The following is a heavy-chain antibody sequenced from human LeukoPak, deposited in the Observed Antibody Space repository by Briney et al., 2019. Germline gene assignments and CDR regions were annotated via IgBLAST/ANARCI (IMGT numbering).Heavy chain of an antibody. V-gene: IGHV4-39*07. D-gene: IGHD4-17*01. CDR3: ARGGYWTTVTFFDY. J-gene: IGHJ4*02. Sequence: SETLSLTCTVSGDSISSSSYHWGWIRQPPGKGLEWIGSIYYSGSTNYNPSLKSRVTISVDTSKNQFSLKLSSVTAADTAVYYCARGGYWTTVTFFDYWGQGTLVTVSS. CDR2: IYYSGST. CDR1: GDSISSSSYH.